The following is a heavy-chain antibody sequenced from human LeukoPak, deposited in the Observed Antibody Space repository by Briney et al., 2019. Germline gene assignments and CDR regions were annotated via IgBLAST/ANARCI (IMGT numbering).Heavy chain of an antibody. V-gene: IGHV4-30-4*08. J-gene: IGHJ4*02. CDR1: GGSISSGDYY. Sequence: SETLSLTCTVSGGSISSGDYYWSWIRQPPGKGLEWIGYIYYSGSTYYNPSPKSRVTISVDTSKNQFSLKLSSVTAADTAVYYCAREIVNYDILTGPLQVWGQGTLVTVSS. CDR2: IYYSGST. CDR3: AREIVNYDILTGPLQV. D-gene: IGHD3-9*01.